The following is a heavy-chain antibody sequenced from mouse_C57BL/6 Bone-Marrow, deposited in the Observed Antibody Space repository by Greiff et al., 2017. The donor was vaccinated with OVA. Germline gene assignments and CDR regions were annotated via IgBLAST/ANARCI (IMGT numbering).Heavy chain of an antibody. D-gene: IGHD2-5*01. CDR2: IDPETGGT. CDR3: TRRGSYYSNPDY. Sequence: VKLQESGAELVRPGASVTLSCKASGYTFTDYEMHWVKQTPVHGLDWIGAIDPETGGTAYNQKFKGKAILTADKSSSTAYMELRSLTSEDSAVYYCTRRGSYYSNPDYWGQGTTLTVSS. V-gene: IGHV1-15*01. CDR1: GYTFTDYE. J-gene: IGHJ2*01.